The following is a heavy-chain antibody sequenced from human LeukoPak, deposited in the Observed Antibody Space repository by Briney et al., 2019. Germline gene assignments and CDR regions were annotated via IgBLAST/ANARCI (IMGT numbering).Heavy chain of an antibody. CDR1: SSSINTPYY. V-gene: IGHV4-59*01. Sequence: PSETLSLTCSVSSSSINTPYYWGWIRQPPGKGLEWIGYIYYSGSTNYNPSLKSRVTISVDTSKNQFSLKLSSVTAADTAVYYCAREWAHIAVAGTGVWFDPWGQGTLVTVSS. CDR3: AREWAHIAVAGTGVWFDP. D-gene: IGHD6-19*01. CDR2: IYYSGST. J-gene: IGHJ5*02.